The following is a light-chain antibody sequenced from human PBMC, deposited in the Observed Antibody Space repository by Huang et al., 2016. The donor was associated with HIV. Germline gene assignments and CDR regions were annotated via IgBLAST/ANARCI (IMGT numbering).Light chain of an antibody. CDR1: QKINTY. CDR2: DAS. V-gene: IGKV3-11*01. CDR3: QQRSNWPPFT. Sequence: EILLTQSPATLSLSPGERATLSCKASQKINTYLAWYQQKPGQAPRLLIYDASTRAPDTPARFRGSGSGTDFNLTITNLEPEDFAVYFCQQRSNWPPFTFGPGTKVDRK. J-gene: IGKJ3*01.